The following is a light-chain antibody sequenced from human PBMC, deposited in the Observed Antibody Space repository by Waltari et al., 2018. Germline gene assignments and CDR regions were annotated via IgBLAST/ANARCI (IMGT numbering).Light chain of an antibody. V-gene: IGLV3-27*01. CDR2: KDN. Sequence: SYDLTQPSSVSVSPGQTARITCSGDILAKKYGRWFQKKPGQAPVQVIFKDNERPSGIPQRSSGPSSGATVTLTISGAHVDDEADYYCYSAADNAVGVFGGGTKLTV. CDR1: ILAKKY. CDR3: YSAADNAVGV. J-gene: IGLJ3*02.